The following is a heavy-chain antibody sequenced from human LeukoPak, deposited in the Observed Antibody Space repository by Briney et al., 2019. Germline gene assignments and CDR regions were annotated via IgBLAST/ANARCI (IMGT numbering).Heavy chain of an antibody. J-gene: IGHJ6*03. CDR3: ARGGWVGYSGSYYYYYYYMDV. V-gene: IGHV1-18*01. D-gene: IGHD1-26*01. CDR2: ISAYNGNT. Sequence: GASVKVSCKASGYTFTSYGISWVRQAPGQGLEWMGWISAYNGNTNYAQKLQGRVTMTTDTSTSTAYMELRSLRSDDTAVYYCARGGWVGYSGSYYYYYYYMDVWGKGTTVTVSS. CDR1: GYTFTSYG.